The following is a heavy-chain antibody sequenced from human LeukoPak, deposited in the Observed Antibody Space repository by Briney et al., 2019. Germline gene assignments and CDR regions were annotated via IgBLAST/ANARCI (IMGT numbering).Heavy chain of an antibody. J-gene: IGHJ4*02. V-gene: IGHV3-74*01. Sequence: GGSLRLSCAASGLTFSSCWMHWVRQAPGKGLVWVSRINSDGSSTSYADSVKGRFTISRDNAKNTLYLQMNSLRAEDTAVYYCARERSSSGYPDDYWGRGTLVTVSS. CDR1: GLTFSSCW. D-gene: IGHD3-22*01. CDR2: INSDGSST. CDR3: ARERSSSGYPDDY.